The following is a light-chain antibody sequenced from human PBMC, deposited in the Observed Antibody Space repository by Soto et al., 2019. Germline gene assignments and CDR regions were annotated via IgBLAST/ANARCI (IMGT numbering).Light chain of an antibody. Sequence: EIVLTQSPGTLSLSPGEIATLSCRASQSVSSTYLAWYQQKPGQAPRLLIYGASSRATGIPDRFSGSGSGTDFTLTISRLEPEDVAVYYCQHYGSLVLTFGGGTKVEIK. J-gene: IGKJ4*01. CDR1: QSVSSTY. V-gene: IGKV3-20*01. CDR2: GAS. CDR3: QHYGSLVLT.